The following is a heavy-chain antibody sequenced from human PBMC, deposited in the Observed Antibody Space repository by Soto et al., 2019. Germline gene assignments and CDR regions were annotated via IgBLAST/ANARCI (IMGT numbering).Heavy chain of an antibody. CDR3: ARHMRNPSSWYFGYFQH. J-gene: IGHJ1*01. Sequence: SETLSLTCAVSGGSISSGGYSWSWIRQPPGKGLEWIGYIYHSGSTYYNPSLKSRVTISVDRSKNQFSLKLSSVTAADTAVYYCARHMRNPSSWYFGYFQHWGQGTLVTVSS. CDR2: IYHSGST. D-gene: IGHD6-13*01. CDR1: GGSISSGGYS. V-gene: IGHV4-30-2*01.